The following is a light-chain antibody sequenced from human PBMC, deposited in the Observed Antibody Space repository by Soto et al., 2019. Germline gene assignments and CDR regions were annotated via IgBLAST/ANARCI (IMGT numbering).Light chain of an antibody. Sequence: EIVLTQSPATLSLSPGERATLSCRASQSVSSSLAWYQQKPGQAPRLLIYDTSNTATGIPARFRGSGSGTDFTLTISSLEPGDFAFDYCQQRSNWPITFGRGTRLEIK. CDR3: QQRSNWPIT. V-gene: IGKV3-11*01. CDR2: DTS. J-gene: IGKJ5*01. CDR1: QSVSSS.